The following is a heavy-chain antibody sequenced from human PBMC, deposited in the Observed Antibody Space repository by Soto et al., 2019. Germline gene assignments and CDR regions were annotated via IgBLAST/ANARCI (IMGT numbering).Heavy chain of an antibody. CDR2: TYYNGDT. CDR1: DDSFRGAEYY. D-gene: IGHD6-19*01. Sequence: PSETLSLTCTVSDDSFRGAEYYWSWIRQPLGKGPEWIGYTYYNGDTKYNPALRSRVTMSEDTSKNQFSLRLSSVTAADTAVYFCARGPDYIDGWRTFDLWGRGLLVTVYS. CDR3: ARGPDYIDGWRTFDL. V-gene: IGHV4-61*08. J-gene: IGHJ4*02.